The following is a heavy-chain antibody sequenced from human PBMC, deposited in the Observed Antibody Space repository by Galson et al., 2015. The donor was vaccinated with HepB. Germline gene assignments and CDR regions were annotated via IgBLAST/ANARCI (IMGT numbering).Heavy chain of an antibody. CDR2: IYYTGNT. Sequence: SETLSLTCVVSGGSISSSHWWTWVRQTPEEGLEWIGEIYYTGNTNYNPSLQSRVTMSVDKSETQFSLRLNSVTAADTAVYFCARRRYIVLVPAAMGALDIWGPGKMVTVSS. D-gene: IGHD2-2*01. CDR3: ARRRYIVLVPAAMGALDI. J-gene: IGHJ3*02. V-gene: IGHV4-4*02. CDR1: GGSISSSHW.